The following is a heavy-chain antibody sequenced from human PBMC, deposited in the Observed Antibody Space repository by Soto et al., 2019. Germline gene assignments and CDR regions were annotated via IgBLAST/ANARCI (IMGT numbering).Heavy chain of an antibody. CDR2: ISGSGGST. D-gene: IGHD2-2*01. CDR1: GFTFSSYA. Sequence: GGSLRLSCAASGFTFSSYAMSWVRQAPGKGLEWVSAISGSGGSTYYADSVKGRFTISRDNSKNTLYLQMNSLRAEDTAVYYCAKVLVPIGNQLPHTPFDYWGQGTLVTVSS. J-gene: IGHJ4*02. CDR3: AKVLVPIGNQLPHTPFDY. V-gene: IGHV3-23*01.